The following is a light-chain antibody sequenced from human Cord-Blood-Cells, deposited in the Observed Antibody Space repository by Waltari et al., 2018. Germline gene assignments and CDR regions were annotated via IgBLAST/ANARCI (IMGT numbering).Light chain of an antibody. CDR1: QSISSY. V-gene: IGKV1-39*01. Sequence: IQMTQSASSLSASVGDRVTNTCRASQSISSYLNWYQQKPGKAPKLLIYAASSLQSGVPSRFSGSGSGTDFTLTISSLQPEDFATYYCQQSYSTPRTFGGGTKVEIK. CDR3: QQSYSTPRT. J-gene: IGKJ4*01. CDR2: AAS.